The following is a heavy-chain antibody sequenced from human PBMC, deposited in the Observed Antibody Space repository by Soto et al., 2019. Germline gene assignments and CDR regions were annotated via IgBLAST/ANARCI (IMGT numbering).Heavy chain of an antibody. CDR1: GFTFSSYW. Sequence: HPGGSLRLSCAASGFTFSSYWMHWVRQAPGKGLVWVSRINSDGSSTSYADSVKGRFTISRDNAKNTLYLQMNSLRAEDTAVYYCARDRGADQGYSGYDPRSYWYFDLWGRGTLVTVSS. D-gene: IGHD5-12*01. J-gene: IGHJ2*01. CDR3: ARDRGADQGYSGYDPRSYWYFDL. CDR2: INSDGSST. V-gene: IGHV3-74*01.